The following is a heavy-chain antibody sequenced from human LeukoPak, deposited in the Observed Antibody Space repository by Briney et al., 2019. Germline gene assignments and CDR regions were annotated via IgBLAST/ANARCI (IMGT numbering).Heavy chain of an antibody. J-gene: IGHJ4*02. D-gene: IGHD3-10*01. CDR2: ISSSGSTI. CDR3: AKGLLWFGELIPLFDY. CDR1: GFTFSSYE. V-gene: IGHV3-48*03. Sequence: GGSLRLSCAASGFTFSSYEMNWVRQAPGKGLEWVSYISSSGSTIYYADSVKGRFTISRDNSKNTLYLQMNSLRAEDTAVYYCAKGLLWFGELIPLFDYWGQGTLVTVSS.